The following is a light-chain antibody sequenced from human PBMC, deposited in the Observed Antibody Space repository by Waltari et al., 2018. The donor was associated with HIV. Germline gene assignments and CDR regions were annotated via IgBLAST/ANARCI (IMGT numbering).Light chain of an antibody. J-gene: IGLJ2*01. CDR1: GSNIGSNN. CDR3: AAWDDSLNGPV. V-gene: IGLV1-44*01. CDR2: RNN. Sequence: QSVLTQSPSASGTPGQRVTISCSGSGSNIGSNNVHRYQQVPGTAPKLLIYRNNRRPSGVPDRFSGSKSGASASLAISGLQSEDEADYYCAAWDDSLNGPVFGGGTRLTVL.